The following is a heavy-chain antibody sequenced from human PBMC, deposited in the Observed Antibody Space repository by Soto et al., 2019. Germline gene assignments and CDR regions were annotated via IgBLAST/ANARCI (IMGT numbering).Heavy chain of an antibody. CDR2: IYPGDSDT. V-gene: IGHV5-51*01. D-gene: IGHD3-16*01. CDR3: ARAREPAPRLGGMDV. Sequence: EVQLVQSGAEVKKPGESLKISCKGSGYSFTSYWIGWVRQMPGKGLEWMGIIYPGDSDTRYSPSYQGQVNISADKSIISAYLPWRSLKVSDTAMYYGARAREPAPRLGGMDVWGQGTTVPVSS. J-gene: IGHJ6*02. CDR1: GYSFTSYW.